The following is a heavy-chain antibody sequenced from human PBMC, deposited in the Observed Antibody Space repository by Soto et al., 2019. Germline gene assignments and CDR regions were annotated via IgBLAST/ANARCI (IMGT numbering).Heavy chain of an antibody. D-gene: IGHD3-3*01. CDR3: ARDSITIFGVVTPSYYYGMDV. V-gene: IGHV1-46*01. Sequence: ASVKVSCKASGYTFTSYYMHWVRQAPGQGLEWMGIINPRGGRKSHAKKFQGRVTMTRDTATSTVYVELSSLRSEDTAVYYCARDSITIFGVVTPSYYYGMDVWGQGTTVTVSS. CDR2: INPRGGRK. CDR1: GYTFTSYY. J-gene: IGHJ6*02.